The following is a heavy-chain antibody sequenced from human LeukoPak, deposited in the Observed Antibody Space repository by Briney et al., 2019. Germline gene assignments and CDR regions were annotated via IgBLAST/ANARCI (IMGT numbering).Heavy chain of an antibody. CDR1: GGSISSLH. CDR2: IYYSGST. V-gene: IGHV4-59*11. CDR3: AKGGSTNFYYGDV. D-gene: IGHD2/OR15-2a*01. J-gene: IGHJ6*02. Sequence: KPSETLSLTCTVSGGSISSLHWSWIRQPPGKGLEWIGYIYYSGSTNCNPSLESRVTISVDTSKNQFSLKLSSVTAADTAVYYCAKGGSTNFYYGDVWGQGTTVTVSS.